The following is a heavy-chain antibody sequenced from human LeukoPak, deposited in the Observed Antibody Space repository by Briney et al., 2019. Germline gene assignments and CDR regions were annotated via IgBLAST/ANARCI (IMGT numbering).Heavy chain of an antibody. CDR3: ARDGSHYYDSSGYYYFDY. J-gene: IGHJ4*02. D-gene: IGHD3-22*01. Sequence: SETLSLTCAVYGGSFSGYYWSWIRQPPGKGLEWIGYIYYSGSTNYNPSLKSRVTISVDTSKNQFSLKLSSVTAADTAVYYCARDGSHYYDSSGYYYFDYWGQGTLVTVSS. CDR1: GGSFSGYY. CDR2: IYYSGST. V-gene: IGHV4-59*01.